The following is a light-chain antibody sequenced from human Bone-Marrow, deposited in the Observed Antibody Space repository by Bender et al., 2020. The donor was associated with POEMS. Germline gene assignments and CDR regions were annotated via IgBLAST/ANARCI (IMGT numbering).Light chain of an antibody. CDR1: SSNTGSGYD. J-gene: IGLJ2*01. Sequence: QSVLTQPPSVSGAPGQRVTISCTGSSSNTGSGYDINWYQHLPGTAPKLLIYGYNNRPSGVPDRFSGSNSANTATLTISRVEAGDEADYYCHVWDSRSDHVVFGGGTKLTVL. CDR2: GYN. V-gene: IGLV1-40*01. CDR3: HVWDSRSDHVV.